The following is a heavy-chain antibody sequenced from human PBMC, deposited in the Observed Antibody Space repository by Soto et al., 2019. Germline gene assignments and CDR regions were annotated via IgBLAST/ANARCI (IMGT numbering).Heavy chain of an antibody. CDR1: GYTFTSYD. Sequence: GASVKVSCKASGYTFTSYDINWVRQATGQGLEWMGWMNPNSGNTGYAQKFQGRVTMTRNTSISTAYMELSSLRSEDTAVYYCARGVKDEYYYYYYGMDVWGQGTTVTVSS. J-gene: IGHJ6*02. V-gene: IGHV1-8*01. CDR3: ARGVKDEYYYYYYGMDV. CDR2: MNPNSGNT. D-gene: IGHD2-15*01.